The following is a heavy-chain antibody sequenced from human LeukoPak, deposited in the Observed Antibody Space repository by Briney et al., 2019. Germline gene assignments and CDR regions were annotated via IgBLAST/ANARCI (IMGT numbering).Heavy chain of an antibody. D-gene: IGHD1-26*01. CDR2: INHSGST. J-gene: IGHJ4*02. CDR1: GGSFSGYY. CDR3: ARGSATDYFDY. Sequence: SETPSLTCAVYGGSFSGYYWSWIRQPPGKGLEWIGEINHSGSTNYNPSLKSRVTISVDTSKNQFSLKLSSVTAADTAVYYCARGSATDYFDYWGQGTLVTVSS. V-gene: IGHV4-34*01.